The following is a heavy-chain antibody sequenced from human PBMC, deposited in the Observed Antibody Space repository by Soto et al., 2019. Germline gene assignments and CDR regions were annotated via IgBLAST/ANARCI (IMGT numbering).Heavy chain of an antibody. D-gene: IGHD1-26*01. J-gene: IGHJ4*02. Sequence: QVQLQESGPELVKPSDTLSLTCAVSGYTISSSNWWGWIRLPPGKGLEWIGCIYYSGTTYYNPSLKSRVTMSIDTSKNQFSLKLTSVTAVDTAVYYCARREIQGPIDYWGQGTLVTVSS. CDR3: ARREIQGPIDY. CDR1: GYTISSSNW. V-gene: IGHV4-28*01. CDR2: IYYSGTT.